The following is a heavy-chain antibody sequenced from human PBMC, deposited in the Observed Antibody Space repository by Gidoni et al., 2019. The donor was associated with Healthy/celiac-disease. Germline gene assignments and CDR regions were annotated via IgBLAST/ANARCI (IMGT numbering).Heavy chain of an antibody. CDR1: GGSFSGYY. V-gene: IGHV4-34*01. Sequence: QVQLQQWGAGLLKPSETLSLTCAVYGGSFSGYYWSWIRQPPGKGLEWIGEINHSGSTNYNPSLKSRVTISVDTSKNQFSLKLSSVTAADTAVYYCARPATYYDFSGRAFDIWGQGTMVTVSS. CDR2: INHSGST. D-gene: IGHD3-3*01. J-gene: IGHJ3*02. CDR3: ARPATYYDFSGRAFDI.